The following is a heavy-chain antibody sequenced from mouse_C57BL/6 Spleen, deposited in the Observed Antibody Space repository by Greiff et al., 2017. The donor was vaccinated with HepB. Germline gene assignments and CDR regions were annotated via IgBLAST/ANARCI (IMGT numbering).Heavy chain of an antibody. CDR2: ISYSGST. CDR3: ARYTYGSSYCWYFDV. V-gene: IGHV3-8*01. D-gene: IGHD1-1*01. J-gene: IGHJ1*03. Sequence: EVKLMESGPGLAKPSQTLSLTCSVTGYSITSDYWNWIRKFPGNKLEYMGYISYSGSTYYNPSLKSRISITRDTSKNQYYLQLNSVTTEDTATYYCARYTYGSSYCWYFDVWGTGTTVTVSS. CDR1: GYSITSDY.